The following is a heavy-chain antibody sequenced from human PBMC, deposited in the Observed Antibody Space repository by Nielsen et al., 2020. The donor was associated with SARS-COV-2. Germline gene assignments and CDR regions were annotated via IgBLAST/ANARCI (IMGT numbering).Heavy chain of an antibody. Sequence: GGSLRLSCAASGFTFSSYSMNWVRQAPGKGLEWVSSISSSSSYIYYADSVKGRFTISRDNAKNSLYLQMNSLRAEDTAVYYCARAQRYSSGWYLAFDIWGQGTMVTVSS. D-gene: IGHD6-19*01. CDR1: GFTFSSYS. CDR2: ISSSSSYI. CDR3: ARAQRYSSGWYLAFDI. V-gene: IGHV3-21*01. J-gene: IGHJ3*02.